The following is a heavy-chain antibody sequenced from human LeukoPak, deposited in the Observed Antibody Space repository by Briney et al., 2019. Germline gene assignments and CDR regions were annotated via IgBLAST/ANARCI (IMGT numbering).Heavy chain of an antibody. CDR3: ARHADYFESTSYFWDY. V-gene: IGHV4-38-2*02. D-gene: IGHD3-22*01. Sequence: SENLSLTCSVSRYSVSSGYYWGWIRQPPGQGLEWIGSIYRSGSTYYNSSLKSRVTISVDTSKNQFSLKLTSVTAADTAVYYCARHADYFESTSYFWDYWGQGTLVTVSS. J-gene: IGHJ4*02. CDR2: IYRSGST. CDR1: RYSVSSGYY.